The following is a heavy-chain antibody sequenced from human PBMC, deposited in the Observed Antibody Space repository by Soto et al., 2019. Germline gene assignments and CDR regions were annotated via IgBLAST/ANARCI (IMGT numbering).Heavy chain of an antibody. Sequence: ASVKVSCKPSGFTFSGFYLHWVRQAPGLGLEWMGWIKPNTDDTGYAQKFQGRVTLTWDTSSSAGYMDLSSLRSDDTAVYYCARSPYSLEGDGQHYYYGMDLWGLGTTVTVSS. CDR3: ARSPYSLEGDGQHYYYGMDL. CDR1: GFTFSGFY. J-gene: IGHJ6*02. CDR2: IKPNTDDT. V-gene: IGHV1-2*02. D-gene: IGHD2-15*01.